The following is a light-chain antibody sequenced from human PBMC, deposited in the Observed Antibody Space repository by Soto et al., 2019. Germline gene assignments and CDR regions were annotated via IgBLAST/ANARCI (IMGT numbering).Light chain of an antibody. Sequence: DIQMTQSPSTLSASVGDRVTITCRASQDISGWLAWYQQKPGKAPKVLIYDASSLESGVPLRFSGSGSGTEFTLTITSPQPDDFATYYCQQYKNYSPLTFGGGTKVEIK. CDR1: QDISGW. V-gene: IGKV1-5*01. CDR2: DAS. CDR3: QQYKNYSPLT. J-gene: IGKJ4*01.